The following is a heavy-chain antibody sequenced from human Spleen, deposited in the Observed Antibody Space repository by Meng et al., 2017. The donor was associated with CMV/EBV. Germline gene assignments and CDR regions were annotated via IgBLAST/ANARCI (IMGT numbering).Heavy chain of an antibody. V-gene: IGHV3-30*02. D-gene: IGHD2-2*01. CDR1: GFTFSSYG. Sequence: LSLTCAASGFTFSSYGMHWVRQAPGKGLEWVAFIRYDGSKTYYADSLKGRFTISRDNSKNTLYLQMNSLRGEDTALYYCARVSWQYAFDPWAQGTLVTVSS. CDR3: ARVSWQYAFDP. CDR2: IRYDGSKT. J-gene: IGHJ5*02.